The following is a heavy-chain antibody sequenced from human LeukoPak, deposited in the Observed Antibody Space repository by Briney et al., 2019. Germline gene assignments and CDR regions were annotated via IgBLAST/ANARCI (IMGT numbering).Heavy chain of an antibody. D-gene: IGHD2-2*01. CDR1: GFTFSSYA. V-gene: IGHV3-23*01. Sequence: GGSLRLSCAASGFTFSSYAMSWVRQAPGKGLEWVSAISGSGGSTYYADSVKGLFTISRDNSKNTLYLQMNSLRAEDTAVYYCAKGGVPKGYCSSTSCYFEDWFDPWGQGTLVTVSS. CDR3: AKGGVPKGYCSSTSCYFEDWFDP. J-gene: IGHJ5*02. CDR2: ISGSGGST.